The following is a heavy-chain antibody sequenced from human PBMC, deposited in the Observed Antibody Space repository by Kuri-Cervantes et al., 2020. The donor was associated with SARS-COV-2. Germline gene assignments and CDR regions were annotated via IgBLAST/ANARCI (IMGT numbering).Heavy chain of an antibody. CDR2: INSDGGST. V-gene: IGHV3-74*01. CDR1: GFTLRRFW. CDR3: ATPLPWFDS. D-gene: IGHD1-26*01. Sequence: GESLKISCAASGFTLRRFWMHWVRQAPGKGLGWVSRINSDGGSTSYADSVKGRFNISRDNSKNTLYLHMNSLRAEDTAVYYCATPLPWFDSWGQGTLVTVSS. J-gene: IGHJ5*01.